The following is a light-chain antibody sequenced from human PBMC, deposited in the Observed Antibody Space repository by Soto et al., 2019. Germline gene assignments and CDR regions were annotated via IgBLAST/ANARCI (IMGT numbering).Light chain of an antibody. V-gene: IGKV3-11*01. Sequence: TVLTQSPATLSLSPGERATGSCKASQSIGNSLGWFQQKPGQAPRLLIDDAFNRATGIPARFTGSGSGSDFTLTISSLEPEDFGVYYCRQRYNWPLSFGGGTKVEIK. CDR2: DAF. J-gene: IGKJ4*01. CDR1: QSIGNS. CDR3: RQRYNWPLS.